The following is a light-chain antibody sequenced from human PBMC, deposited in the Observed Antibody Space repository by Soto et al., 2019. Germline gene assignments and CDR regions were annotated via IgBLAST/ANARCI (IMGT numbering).Light chain of an antibody. CDR1: QSVSSN. J-gene: IGKJ1*01. Sequence: EIVMTQSPATLSVSPGERVALSCRASQSVSSNLAWYQQKPGQAPRLLIYGASTRVTGISARFSGSGSGTEFTLTISSLQSEDSATYYCQHYSLYSPWTFGHGTKVDIK. CDR2: GAS. V-gene: IGKV3-15*01. CDR3: QHYSLYSPWT.